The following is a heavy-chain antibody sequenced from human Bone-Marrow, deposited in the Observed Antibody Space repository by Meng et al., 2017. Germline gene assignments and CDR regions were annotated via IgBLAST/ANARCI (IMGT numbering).Heavy chain of an antibody. CDR1: GCSISSGGYY. CDR2: IYYSGST. Sequence: GPGPVRSSPTLSPICTVSGCSISSGGYYLSWIRQHPGKGLEWIGYIYYSGSTYYNPSLKSLVTISVDTSKNQFSLKLSSVTAADTAVYYCARVGYSGSRVTSYYFDYWGQGTLVTVSS. J-gene: IGHJ4*02. D-gene: IGHD1-26*01. CDR3: ARVGYSGSRVTSYYFDY. V-gene: IGHV4-31*01.